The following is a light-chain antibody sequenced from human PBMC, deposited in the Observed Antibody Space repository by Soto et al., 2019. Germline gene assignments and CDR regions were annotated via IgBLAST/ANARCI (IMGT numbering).Light chain of an antibody. V-gene: IGLV1-51*02. CDR3: QSYDSSLSGYV. J-gene: IGLJ1*01. CDR2: ESN. Sequence: QSVLTQPPSVSGAPGQKVTLSCSGSSSNIASNYVSWHQQVPGTAPKLLIYESNKRPSGIPDRFSASKSGTSATLGITGLQTGDEADYYCQSYDSSLSGYVFGTGTKVTVL. CDR1: SSNIASNY.